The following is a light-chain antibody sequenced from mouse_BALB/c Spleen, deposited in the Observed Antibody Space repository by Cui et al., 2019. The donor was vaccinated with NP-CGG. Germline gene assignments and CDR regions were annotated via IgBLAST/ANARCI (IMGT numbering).Light chain of an antibody. CDR2: GTD. CDR1: TGAVTTRNH. V-gene: IGLV1*01. J-gene: IGLJ1*01. Sequence: QSVVTPESALTTSPGETVTLTCSSSTGAVTTRNHANWVQEKPDHLFTGLIGGTDDRAPGVPARFSGFLIGDKAALTITGAQTEDEAIYFCALWFSNHWVFGGGTKLTVL. CDR3: ALWFSNHWV.